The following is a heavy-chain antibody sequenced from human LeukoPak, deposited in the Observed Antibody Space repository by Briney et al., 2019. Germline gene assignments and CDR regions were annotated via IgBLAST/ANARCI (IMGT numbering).Heavy chain of an antibody. CDR2: IKPNNGDT. J-gene: IGHJ5*02. CDR1: GYTFTGYY. CDR3: VRDRPHNWFDP. V-gene: IGHV1-2*02. Sequence: ASVKVCCKASGYTFTGYYIHWVRQAPGQGLEWLGLIKPNNGDTNYAQKFQGRVTMTRDTSITTAYMELNRLKSDDTAVYYCVRDRPHNWFDPWGQGTLVTVSS.